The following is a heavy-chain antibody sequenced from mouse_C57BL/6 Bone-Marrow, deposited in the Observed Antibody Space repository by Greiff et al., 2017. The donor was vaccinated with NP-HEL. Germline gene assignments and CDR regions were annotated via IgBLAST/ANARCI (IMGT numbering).Heavy chain of an antibody. V-gene: IGHV5-6*01. Sequence: EVQLQESGGDLVKPGGSLKLSCAASGFTFSSYGMSWVRQTPDKRLEWVATISSGGSYTYYPDSVKGRFTISRDNAKNTLYLQMSSLKSEDTAMYYCARHERTTVVANDYWGQGTTLTVSS. CDR2: ISSGGSYT. J-gene: IGHJ2*01. CDR3: ARHERTTVVANDY. D-gene: IGHD1-1*01. CDR1: GFTFSSYG.